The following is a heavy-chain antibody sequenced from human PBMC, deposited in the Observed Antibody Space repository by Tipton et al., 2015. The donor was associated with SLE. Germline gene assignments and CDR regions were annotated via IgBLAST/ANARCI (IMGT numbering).Heavy chain of an antibody. CDR3: ATQGWAGNWFDP. V-gene: IGHV4-39*01. J-gene: IGHJ5*02. CDR2: IYYSGST. CDR1: GGSISSSSYY. Sequence: TLSLTCTVSGGSISSSSYYWGWIRQPPGKGLEWIGSIYYSGSTYYNPSLKSRVTISVDTPKNQFSLKLSSVTAADTAVYYCATQGWAGNWFDPWGQGTLVTVSS. D-gene: IGHD1-26*01.